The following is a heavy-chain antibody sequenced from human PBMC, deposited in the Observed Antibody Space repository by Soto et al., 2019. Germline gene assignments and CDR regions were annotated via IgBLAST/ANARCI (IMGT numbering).Heavy chain of an antibody. V-gene: IGHV3-15*07. CDR3: STEYYDSSGLVT. CDR2: IKSETDGGTT. CDR1: GFSFNNAW. Sequence: GGSLRLSCVASGFSFNNAWMNWVRQAPGKGLEWVGRIKSETDGGTTDHIAPVTGRFTISRGDSKNTLYLQMNSLEAEDTGVYYCSTEYYDSSGLVTWGRGTLVTVSS. J-gene: IGHJ5*02. D-gene: IGHD3-22*01.